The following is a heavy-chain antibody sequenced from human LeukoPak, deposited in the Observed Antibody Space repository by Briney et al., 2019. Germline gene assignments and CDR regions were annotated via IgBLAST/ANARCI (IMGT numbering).Heavy chain of an antibody. J-gene: IGHJ4*02. CDR2: ISAYNGRT. CDR3: ARGGTYYPCIDY. CDR1: GYTFTSSY. V-gene: IGHV1-18*01. D-gene: IGHD1-26*01. Sequence: GASVKVCCKASGYTFTSSYINWVRQAPGQRLEWMGWISAYNGRTNYAQKFQGRVTMTTDSSTSTAYMDLTSLRSDDTAVYYCARGGTYYPCIDYWGQGTLVTVSS.